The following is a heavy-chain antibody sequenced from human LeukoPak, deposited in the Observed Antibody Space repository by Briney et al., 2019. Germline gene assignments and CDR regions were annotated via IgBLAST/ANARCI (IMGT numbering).Heavy chain of an antibody. CDR1: GFSLSTSGMC. D-gene: IGHD5-18*01. Sequence: SGPALVKPTQTLTLTCTFSGFSLSTSGMCVSWIRQPPGKALEWLARIDWDDDKYYSTSLKTRLTISKDTSKNQVVLTMTNMDPVDTATYYCARGLRGYSYCGYYYYYMDVWGKGTTVTVSS. CDR3: ARGLRGYSYCGYYYYYMDV. CDR2: IDWDDDK. V-gene: IGHV2-70*11. J-gene: IGHJ6*03.